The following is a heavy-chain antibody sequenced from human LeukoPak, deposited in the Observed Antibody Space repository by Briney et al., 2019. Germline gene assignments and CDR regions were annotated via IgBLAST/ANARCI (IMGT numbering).Heavy chain of an antibody. CDR3: ARAEYYDFWSGYDY. D-gene: IGHD3-3*01. V-gene: IGHV4-4*07. Sequence: SETLSLTCTVSGGSISSYYWSWIRQPAGKGLGWIGRIYTSGSTNYNPSLKSRVTMSVDTSKNQFSLKLSSVTAADTAVYYCARAEYYDFWSGYDYWGQGTLVTVSS. CDR1: GGSISSYY. CDR2: IYTSGST. J-gene: IGHJ4*02.